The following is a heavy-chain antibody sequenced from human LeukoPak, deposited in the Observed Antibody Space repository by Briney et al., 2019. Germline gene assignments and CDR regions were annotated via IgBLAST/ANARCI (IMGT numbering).Heavy chain of an antibody. Sequence: ASVKVSCKASGGTFSSYAISWVRQAPGQGLEWMGWISAYNGNTNYAQKLQGRVTMTTDTSTSTAYMELRSLRSDDTAVYYCARDPYGSGSYYPYNWFDPWGQGTLVTVSS. CDR1: GGTFSSYA. CDR2: ISAYNGNT. V-gene: IGHV1-18*01. CDR3: ARDPYGSGSYYPYNWFDP. J-gene: IGHJ5*02. D-gene: IGHD3-10*01.